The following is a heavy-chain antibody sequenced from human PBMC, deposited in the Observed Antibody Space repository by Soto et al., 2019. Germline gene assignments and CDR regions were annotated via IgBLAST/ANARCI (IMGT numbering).Heavy chain of an antibody. D-gene: IGHD2-15*01. CDR1: GFTFSSYA. CDR3: AKDPVVVAATAYYYYGMDV. J-gene: IGHJ6*02. Sequence: GGSLRLSCTASGFTFSSYAMSWVRQAPGKGLEWVSSLSSSGGRTYYADSVKGRFTISRDNSKNTLYLQMNSLRAEDTAVYYCAKDPVVVAATAYYYYGMDVWGQGTAVTVSS. V-gene: IGHV3-23*01. CDR2: LSSSGGRT.